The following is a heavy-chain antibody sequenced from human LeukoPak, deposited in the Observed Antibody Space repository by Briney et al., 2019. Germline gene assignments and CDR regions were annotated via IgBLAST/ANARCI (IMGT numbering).Heavy chain of an antibody. CDR2: ISSSSSYI. CDR3: AIERYSSGWYTFDY. D-gene: IGHD6-19*01. CDR1: GFTFSNFG. V-gene: IGHV3-21*01. Sequence: GGSLRLSCAASGFTFSNFGMNWVRQAPGKGLEWVSSISSSSSYIHYADSVKGRFTISRDKAKNSLYLQMNSLRAEDTAVYFCAIERYSSGWYTFDYWGQGTLVTVSS. J-gene: IGHJ4*02.